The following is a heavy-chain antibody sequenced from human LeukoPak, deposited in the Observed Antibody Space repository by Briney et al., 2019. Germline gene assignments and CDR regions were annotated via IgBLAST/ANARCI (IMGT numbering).Heavy chain of an antibody. CDR1: GDSVSSNSAA. V-gene: IGHV6-1*01. J-gene: IGHJ4*02. Sequence: SQTLSLTCAISGDSVSSNSAAWNWLRPSPSRGLEWLGSTYYRSKWYSDYAVSVKSPLTINPDTSKNQFSLQLNSVTPEDTAVYYCARDSSGWRSIFDCWGQGTLVSVPS. D-gene: IGHD6-19*01. CDR2: TYYRSKWYS. CDR3: ARDSSGWRSIFDC.